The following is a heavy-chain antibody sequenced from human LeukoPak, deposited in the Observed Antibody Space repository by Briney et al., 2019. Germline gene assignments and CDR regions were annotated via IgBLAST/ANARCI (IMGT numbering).Heavy chain of an antibody. CDR1: GYTFTGYY. Sequence: ASVKVSCKASGYTFTGYYIHWVRQAPGQGLEWMGWINPNSGGTNYAQKFQGRVTMTRDTSISTAYMELSGLRSDDTAVYYCARGRPSDYYDSSGYWFYWGQGTLVTVSS. J-gene: IGHJ4*02. CDR2: INPNSGGT. V-gene: IGHV1-2*02. D-gene: IGHD3-22*01. CDR3: ARGRPSDYYDSSGYWFY.